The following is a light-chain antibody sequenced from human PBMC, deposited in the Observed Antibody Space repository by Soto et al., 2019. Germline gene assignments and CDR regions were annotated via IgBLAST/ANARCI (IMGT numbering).Light chain of an antibody. J-gene: IGLJ3*02. V-gene: IGLV2-23*01. CDR3: CSYAGSSTWV. Sequence: QSVLTQPASVSGSPGQSITISCTETSSEVGSYNLVSWYQQHPGKAPKLMIYEGSKRSSGVSNRFSGSKSGNTASLTISGLQAEDEADYYCCSYAGSSTWVFGGGTQLTVL. CDR1: SSEVGSYNL. CDR2: EGS.